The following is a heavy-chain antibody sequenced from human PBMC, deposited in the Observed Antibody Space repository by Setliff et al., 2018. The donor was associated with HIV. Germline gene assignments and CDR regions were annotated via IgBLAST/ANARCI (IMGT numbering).Heavy chain of an antibody. CDR1: GYSISRGYY. J-gene: IGHJ4*02. Sequence: SETLSLTCVVSGYSISRGYYWAWIRQPPGKGLEWIASIYHSGITYYNPSLKSRVTISVDTSEDQFPLKLSSVTAEDTAMYFCARLGHYDSSGYYSALYIDSWGQGTLVTVSS. D-gene: IGHD3-22*01. CDR3: ARLGHYDSSGYYSALYIDS. CDR2: IYHSGIT. V-gene: IGHV4-38-2*01.